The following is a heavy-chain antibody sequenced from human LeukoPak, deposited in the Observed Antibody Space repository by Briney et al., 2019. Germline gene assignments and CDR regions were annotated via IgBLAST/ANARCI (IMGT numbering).Heavy chain of an antibody. CDR2: ISTSSSSYI. CDR1: GFTFSSYS. V-gene: IGHV3-21*01. Sequence: GGSLRLSCAASGFTFSSYSMNWVRQAPGKGLEWVSSISTSSSSYIYYADSVKGRFTISRDNAKNSLYLQMNSLRAEDTAVYYCARDSLNIVVVPAALPDYWGQGTLVTVSS. D-gene: IGHD2-2*01. J-gene: IGHJ4*02. CDR3: ARDSLNIVVVPAALPDY.